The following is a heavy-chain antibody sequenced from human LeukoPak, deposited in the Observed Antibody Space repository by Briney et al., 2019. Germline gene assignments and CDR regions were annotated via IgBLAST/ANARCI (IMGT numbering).Heavy chain of an antibody. CDR1: GGTFISYA. CDR2: IIPIFGTA. Sequence: ASVKVSCKASGGTFISYAISWVRQAPGQGLEWMGGIIPIFGTANYAQKFQGRVTITADKSTSTAYLELSSLRSEDTAVYYCAITGSSSWFGLDYYYYYMDVWGKGTTVTVSS. D-gene: IGHD6-13*01. J-gene: IGHJ6*03. V-gene: IGHV1-69*06. CDR3: AITGSSSWFGLDYYYYYMDV.